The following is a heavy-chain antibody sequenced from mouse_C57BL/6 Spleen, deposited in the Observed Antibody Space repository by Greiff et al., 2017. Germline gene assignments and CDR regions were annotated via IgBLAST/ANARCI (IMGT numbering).Heavy chain of an antibody. V-gene: IGHV1-76*01. CDR2: IYPGSGNT. D-gene: IGHD1-1*01. Sequence: LVESGAELVRPGASVKLSCKASGYTFTDYYINWVKQRPGQGLEWIARIYPGSGNTYYNEKFKGKATLTAEKSSSTAYMQLSSLTSEDSAVYFCASDTGWYFDVWGTGTTVTVSS. CDR3: ASDTGWYFDV. CDR1: GYTFTDYY. J-gene: IGHJ1*03.